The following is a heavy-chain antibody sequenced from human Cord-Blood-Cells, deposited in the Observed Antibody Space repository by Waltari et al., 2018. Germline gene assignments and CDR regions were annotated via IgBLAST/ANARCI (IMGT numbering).Heavy chain of an antibody. CDR3: ARGGAYQLLNWFDP. Sequence: QVQLQESGPGLVKPSGTLSPTCAVSGGPISSSNWWRWVRTPPGKGLEWIGEIYHSGSTNYNPSLKSRVTISVDKSKNQFSLKLSSVTAADTAVYYCARGGAYQLLNWFDPWGQGTLVTVSS. CDR1: GGPISSSNW. D-gene: IGHD2-2*01. J-gene: IGHJ5*02. V-gene: IGHV4-4*02. CDR2: IYHSGST.